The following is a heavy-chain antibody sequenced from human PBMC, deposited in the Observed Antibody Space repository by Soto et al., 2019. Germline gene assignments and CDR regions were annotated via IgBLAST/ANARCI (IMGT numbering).Heavy chain of an antibody. Sequence: EVQLVESGGGLVQPGESLTLSCVASGFPFISHTMSWIRQAPGKGLEWVSSLSSKSAYIYYTESVRGRFNVSRDNAKNSLFLQMNSLRVEDTGVYYCARVGRYLSESTESHWGRGTLVIVSS. CDR3: ARVGRYLSESTESH. J-gene: IGHJ4*02. CDR1: GFPFISHT. D-gene: IGHD3-10*01. CDR2: LSSKSAYI. V-gene: IGHV3-21*01.